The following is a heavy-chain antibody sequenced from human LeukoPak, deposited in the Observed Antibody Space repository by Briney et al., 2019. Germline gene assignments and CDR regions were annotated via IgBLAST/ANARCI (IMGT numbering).Heavy chain of an antibody. D-gene: IGHD6-13*01. J-gene: IGHJ3*02. CDR1: GGTFSSYA. CDR3: ARPDSSSDGKNDAFDI. CDR2: IIPILGIA. Sequence: SVKVSCKASGGTFSSYAISWVPQAPGQGLEWMGRIIPILGIANYAQKFQGRVTITADKSTSTAYMELSSLRSEDTAVYYCARPDSSSDGKNDAFDIWGQRTMVTVSS. V-gene: IGHV1-69*04.